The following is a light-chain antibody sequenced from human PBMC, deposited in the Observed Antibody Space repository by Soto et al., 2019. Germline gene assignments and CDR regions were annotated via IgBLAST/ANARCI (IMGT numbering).Light chain of an antibody. Sequence: EIVMTQSPATLSLSPGDRATLPCRASQSIGSNLAWYQQKPGQAPRLLIIGASTRATGVPARFSGSGSGTEFTLTISSLQSEDFALYYCQQYNNWPPKFGQGTKVDIK. V-gene: IGKV3-15*01. CDR3: QQYNNWPPK. J-gene: IGKJ1*01. CDR2: GAS. CDR1: QSIGSN.